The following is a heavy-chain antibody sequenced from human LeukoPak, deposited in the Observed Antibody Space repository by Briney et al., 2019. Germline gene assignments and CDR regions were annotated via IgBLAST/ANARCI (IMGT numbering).Heavy chain of an antibody. CDR1: GYTFTSYG. D-gene: IGHD3-3*01. J-gene: IGHJ6*03. Sequence: ASVKVSCKASGYTFTSYGISWVRQPPGQGLEWMGWISAYNGNTNYAQKLQGRVTMTTDTSTSTDYMELRSLRSDDTAVYYCARVYYDFWSGYENYYYYYMDVWGKGTTVTVSS. V-gene: IGHV1-18*01. CDR3: ARVYYDFWSGYENYYYYYMDV. CDR2: ISAYNGNT.